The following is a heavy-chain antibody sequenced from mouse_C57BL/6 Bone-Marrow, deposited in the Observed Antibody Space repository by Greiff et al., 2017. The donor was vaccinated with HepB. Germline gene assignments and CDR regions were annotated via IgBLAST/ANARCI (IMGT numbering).Heavy chain of an antibody. Sequence: QVQLQQSGAELVRPGASVTLSCKASGYTFTDYEMHWVKQTPVHGLEWIGAIDPETGGTAYNQKFKGKAILTADKSSSTAYMELRSLTSEDSAVCSCTRGARGRSNQWYFGVWGTGPTVTVSS. CDR3: TRGARGRSNQWYFGV. V-gene: IGHV1-15*01. CDR1: GYTFTDYE. D-gene: IGHD2-5*01. J-gene: IGHJ1*03. CDR2: IDPETGGT.